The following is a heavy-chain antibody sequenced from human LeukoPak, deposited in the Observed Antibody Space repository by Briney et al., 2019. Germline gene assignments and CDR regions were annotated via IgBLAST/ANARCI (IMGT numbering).Heavy chain of an antibody. CDR1: GGSISSSSYY. CDR2: IYYSGST. J-gene: IGHJ4*02. V-gene: IGHV4-39*07. CDR3: AREGTAMVPVDY. D-gene: IGHD5-18*01. Sequence: PSETLSLTCTVSGGSISSSSYYWGWIRQPPGKGLEWIGSIYYSGSTYYNPSLKSRVTISVDTSKDQFSLKLSSVTAADTAVYYCAREGTAMVPVDYWGQGTLVTVSS.